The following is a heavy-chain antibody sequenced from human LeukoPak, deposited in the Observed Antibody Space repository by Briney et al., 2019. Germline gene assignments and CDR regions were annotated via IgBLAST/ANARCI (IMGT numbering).Heavy chain of an antibody. CDR2: ISGSGGST. J-gene: IGHJ4*02. CDR3: AKDTYDILTYDY. CDR1: GFTFSSYA. Sequence: GGSLRLSCAASGFTFSSYAMSWVRQAPGKGLEWVSAISGSGGSTYYADSVKGRFTISRDNSKNTLYPQMNSLRAEDTAVYYCAKDTYDILTYDYWGQGTLVTVSS. V-gene: IGHV3-23*01. D-gene: IGHD3-9*01.